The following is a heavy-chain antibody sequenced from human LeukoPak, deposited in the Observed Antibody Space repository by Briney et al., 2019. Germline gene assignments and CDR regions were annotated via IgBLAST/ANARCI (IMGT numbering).Heavy chain of an antibody. CDR1: GFTFSSYA. J-gene: IGHJ4*02. Sequence: GGSLRLSCAASGFTFSSYAMSWVRQAPGKGLEWVSAISGSGGSTYYADSVKGRFTISRDNSKNTLYLQMNSLRAEDTAVYYCAKASAMIVVVSKYFDYWGQGTLVTVSS. V-gene: IGHV3-23*01. CDR3: AKASAMIVVVSKYFDY. CDR2: ISGSGGST. D-gene: IGHD3-22*01.